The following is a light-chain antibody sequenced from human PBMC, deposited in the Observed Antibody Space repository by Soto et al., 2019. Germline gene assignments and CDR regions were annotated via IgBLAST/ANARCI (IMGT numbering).Light chain of an antibody. CDR3: ETWDSYTRV. J-gene: IGLJ3*02. CDR2: LEGSGSY. Sequence: QPVLTQSSSASASLGSSVKLTCTLSSGHSSYIIAWHQQQPGKAPRYLMKLEGSGSYNKGSGVPDRFSGSSSGADRYLTISHLQFEDEADYYCETWDSYTRVFGGGTKLTVL. V-gene: IGLV4-60*02. CDR1: SGHSSYI.